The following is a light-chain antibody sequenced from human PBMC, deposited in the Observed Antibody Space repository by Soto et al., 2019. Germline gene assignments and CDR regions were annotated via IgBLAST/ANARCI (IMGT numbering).Light chain of an antibody. CDR1: SSDVGGYNY. CDR3: SSYTSSSTPYYV. V-gene: IGLV2-14*01. Sequence: QSALTQPASVSGSPGQSITISCTGTSSDVGGYNYVSWYQQHPGKAPKLMIYDVSNRPSGVSNRFSGSKSGNTASLTISGLQAEDEADYSCSSYTSSSTPYYVFGPGTKLTVL. J-gene: IGLJ1*01. CDR2: DVS.